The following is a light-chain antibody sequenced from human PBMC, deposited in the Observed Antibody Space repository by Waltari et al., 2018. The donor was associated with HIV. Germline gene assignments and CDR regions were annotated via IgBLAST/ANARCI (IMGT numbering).Light chain of an antibody. Sequence: VLTQSPDTLSLSPGASATLSCRASQNLASNYLTWYQQKPGQAPRILIFGASNRATGIPDRFSGSGSGTDFTLTISRLEAEDFAVYYCQQYGTSAWTFGQGTQVEIK. CDR3: QQYGTSAWT. CDR2: GAS. CDR1: QNLASNY. J-gene: IGKJ1*01. V-gene: IGKV3-20*01.